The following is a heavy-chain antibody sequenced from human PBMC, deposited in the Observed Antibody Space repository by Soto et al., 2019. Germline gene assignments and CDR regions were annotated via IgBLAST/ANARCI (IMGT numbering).Heavy chain of an antibody. CDR2: ISHDGSNK. V-gene: IGHV3-30*03. Sequence: QVQLVESGGGVVQPGRSLRLSCAASGFTFSTYGMHWVRQAPGKGLEWVAVISHDGSNKYYVDSVKGRFTISRDNSKNTMYLQMSNLRGEDTAXYYXXXXXXXXXXXXXXXXVWGQGTTVTVSS. J-gene: IGHJ6*02. CDR1: GFTFSTYG. CDR3: XXXXXXXXXXXXXXXV.